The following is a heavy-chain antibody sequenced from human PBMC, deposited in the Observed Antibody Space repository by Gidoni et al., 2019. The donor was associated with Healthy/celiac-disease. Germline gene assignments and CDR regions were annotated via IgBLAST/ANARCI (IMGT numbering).Heavy chain of an antibody. J-gene: IGHJ6*02. CDR3: AKDPLIGVVGYYGMDV. CDR1: GLTFSSYG. D-gene: IGHD2-8*01. Sequence: QVQLVESGGGVVQPGRSLRLSCAASGLTFSSYGMHWVRQAPGKGLEWVAGISYEGSNKYYADSVKGRFTISRDNSKNTLYLQMNSLRAEDTAVYYCAKDPLIGVVGYYGMDVWGQGTTVTVSS. CDR2: ISYEGSNK. V-gene: IGHV3-30*18.